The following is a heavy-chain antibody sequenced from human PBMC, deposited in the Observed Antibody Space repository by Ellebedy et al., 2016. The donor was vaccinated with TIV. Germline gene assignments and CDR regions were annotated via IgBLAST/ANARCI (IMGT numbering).Heavy chain of an antibody. V-gene: IGHV4-34*01. CDR3: ARGANDFWSGYYWYYYYMDV. Sequence: GSLRLXCAVYGGSFSGYYWSWIRQPPGKGLEWIGEINHSGSTNYNPSLKSRVTISVDTSKNQFSLKLSSVTAADTAVYYCARGANDFWSGYYWYYYYMDVWGKGTTVTVSS. CDR2: INHSGST. D-gene: IGHD3-3*01. CDR1: GGSFSGYY. J-gene: IGHJ6*03.